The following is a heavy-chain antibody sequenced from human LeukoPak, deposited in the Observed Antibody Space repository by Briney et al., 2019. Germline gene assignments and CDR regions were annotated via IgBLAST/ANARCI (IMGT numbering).Heavy chain of an antibody. CDR2: IYYSGST. V-gene: IGHV4-59*01. CDR1: GGSISSYY. J-gene: IGHJ5*02. D-gene: IGHD3-10*01. Sequence: SETLSLTCTVSGGSISSYYWSWIRQPPGKGLELIGYIYYSGSTNYNPSLKSRVTISVDTSKNQFSLKLSSVTAADTAVYYCARANRRITMVRGVIALFDPWGQGTLVTVSS. CDR3: ARANRRITMVRGVIALFDP.